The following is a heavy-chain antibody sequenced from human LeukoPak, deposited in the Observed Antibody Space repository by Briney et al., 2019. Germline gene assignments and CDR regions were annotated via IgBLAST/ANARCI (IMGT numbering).Heavy chain of an antibody. Sequence: SETLSLTCTVSGGSISSSSYYWGWIRQPPGKGLEWIGSIYYSGSTYYNPSLKSRVTISVDTSKNQFSLKLSSVTAADTAVYYCARHLTDKIAVAGTLTDFDPWGQGTLVTVSS. CDR2: IYYSGST. D-gene: IGHD6-13*01. J-gene: IGHJ5*02. V-gene: IGHV4-39*01. CDR3: ARHLTDKIAVAGTLTDFDP. CDR1: GGSISSSSYY.